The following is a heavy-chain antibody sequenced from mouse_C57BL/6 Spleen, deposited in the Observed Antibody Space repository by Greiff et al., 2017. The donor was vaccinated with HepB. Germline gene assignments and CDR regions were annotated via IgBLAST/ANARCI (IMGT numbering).Heavy chain of an antibody. CDR1: GFTFSDYY. CDR3: ARHERGLDYLYAMDY. J-gene: IGHJ4*01. V-gene: IGHV5-12*01. D-gene: IGHD2-4*01. CDR2: ISNGGGST. Sequence: EVKLQESGGGLVQPGGSLKLSCAASGFTFSDYYMYWVRQTPEKRLEWVAYISNGGGSTYYPDTVKGRFTISRDNAKNTLYLQMSRLKSEDTAMYYCARHERGLDYLYAMDYWGQGTSVTVSS.